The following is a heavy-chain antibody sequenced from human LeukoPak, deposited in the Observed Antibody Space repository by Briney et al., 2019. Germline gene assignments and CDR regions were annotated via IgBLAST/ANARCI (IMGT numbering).Heavy chain of an antibody. Sequence: SETLSLTCTVSGGSISSYYWSWIRQPAGKGLEWIGRIYTSGSTNYNPSLKSRVTISVDTSKNQFSLKLSSVTAADTAVYYCARARCSSTSCYYYYYYYMDVWGKGTTVTISS. J-gene: IGHJ6*03. D-gene: IGHD2-2*01. CDR1: GGSISSYY. V-gene: IGHV4-4*07. CDR2: IYTSGST. CDR3: ARARCSSTSCYYYYYYYMDV.